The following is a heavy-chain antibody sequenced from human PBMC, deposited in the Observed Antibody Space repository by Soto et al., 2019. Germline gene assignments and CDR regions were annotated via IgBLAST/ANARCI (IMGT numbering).Heavy chain of an antibody. J-gene: IGHJ6*02. CDR1: GFTFSSYA. Sequence: QVQLVESGGGVVQPGRSLRLSCAASGFTFSSYAMHWVRQAPGKGLEWVAVISYDGSNKYYADSVKGRFTISRDNSKNTLYLQMNSLSAEDTAVYYCARDLEPSDPGNYYYGMDVWGQGTTVTVSS. V-gene: IGHV3-30-3*01. CDR2: ISYDGSNK. CDR3: ARDLEPSDPGNYYYGMDV. D-gene: IGHD1-1*01.